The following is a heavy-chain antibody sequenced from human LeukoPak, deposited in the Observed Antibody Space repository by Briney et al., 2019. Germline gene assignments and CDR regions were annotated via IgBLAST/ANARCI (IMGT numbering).Heavy chain of an antibody. J-gene: IGHJ4*02. D-gene: IGHD2-15*01. Sequence: GASVKVSCKASGYTFTGYYMHWARQAPGQGLEWMGWINPNSGGTNYAQKFQGRVTMTRDTSISTAYMELSRLRSDDTAVYYCATGVSGGSCYPRDWGQGTLVTVSS. V-gene: IGHV1-2*02. CDR1: GYTFTGYY. CDR3: ATGVSGGSCYPRD. CDR2: INPNSGGT.